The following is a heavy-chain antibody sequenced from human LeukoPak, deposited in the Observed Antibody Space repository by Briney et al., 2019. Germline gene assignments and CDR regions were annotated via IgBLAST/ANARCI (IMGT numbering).Heavy chain of an antibody. D-gene: IGHD2-21*02. CDR3: AKRDRVTEFGY. Sequence: GGSLRLSCAASGFTFDNYGMHWVREAPGKGLEWVALIQPDGRDKYYAESVKGRFTVSRDNSKNTLYLQLNSLRAEDSAVYYCAKRDRVTEFGYWGQGTLVTVSS. V-gene: IGHV3-30*02. CDR2: IQPDGRDK. CDR1: GFTFDNYG. J-gene: IGHJ4*02.